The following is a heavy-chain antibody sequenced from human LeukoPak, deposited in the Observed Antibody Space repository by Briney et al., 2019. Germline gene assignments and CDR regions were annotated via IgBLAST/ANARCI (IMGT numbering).Heavy chain of an antibody. CDR2: ISWNSGRI. CDR1: GFTFDDYA. J-gene: IGHJ4*02. CDR3: ARDNSDYDSSFFDY. Sequence: PGRSLRLSCAASGFTFDDYAMHWVRQAPGKGLEWVSGISWNSGRIVYADSVKGRFTISRDNAKNSLYLQMNSLRAEDTAVYYCARDNSDYDSSFFDYWGQGTLVTVSS. D-gene: IGHD3-22*01. V-gene: IGHV3-9*01.